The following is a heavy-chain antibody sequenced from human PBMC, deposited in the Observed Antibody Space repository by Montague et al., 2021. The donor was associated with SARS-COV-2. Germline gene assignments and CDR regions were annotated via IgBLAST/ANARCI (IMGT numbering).Heavy chain of an antibody. V-gene: IGHV4-59*08. CDR1: GDSITDDD. CDR3: ARYYERSLGV. D-gene: IGHD3-22*01. Sequence: SETLSLTCTVSGDSITDDDWSWIRQPPGKGLEWIVNIFKNGKTDXNPSLRSRVITSVDTSKSQFSLKVTSVTAADTAVYYCARYYERSLGVWGQGTTVTVSS. CDR2: IFKNGKT. J-gene: IGHJ6*02.